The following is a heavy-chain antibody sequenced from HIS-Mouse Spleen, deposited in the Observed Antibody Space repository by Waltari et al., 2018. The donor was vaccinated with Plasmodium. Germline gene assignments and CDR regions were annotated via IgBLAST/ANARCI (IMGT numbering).Heavy chain of an antibody. Sequence: EVQLVESGGGLVQPGGSLSLSCAASGSTRCSYWMRGVRQDPGKGLEWVANIKQDGSEKYYVDSVKGRFTISRDNAKNSLYLQMNSLRAEDTAVYYCASSWYWYFDLWGRGTLVTVSS. CDR1: GSTRCSYW. D-gene: IGHD6-13*01. CDR3: ASSWYWYFDL. CDR2: IKQDGSEK. V-gene: IGHV3-7*01. J-gene: IGHJ2*01.